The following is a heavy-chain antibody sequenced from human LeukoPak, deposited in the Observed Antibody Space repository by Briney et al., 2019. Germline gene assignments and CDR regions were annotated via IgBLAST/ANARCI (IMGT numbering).Heavy chain of an antibody. D-gene: IGHD6-13*01. CDR2: ISWNSGSI. CDR3: AKDGGSSLYYYGMDV. J-gene: IGHJ6*02. CDR1: GFTFDDYA. Sequence: PGRSLRLSCAVSGFTFDDYAMHWVRQAPGKGLEWVSSISWNSGSIGYADSVKGRFTISRDNAKNSLYLQMNSLRAEDTALYYCAKDGGSSLYYYGMDVWGQGTTVTVSS. V-gene: IGHV3-9*01.